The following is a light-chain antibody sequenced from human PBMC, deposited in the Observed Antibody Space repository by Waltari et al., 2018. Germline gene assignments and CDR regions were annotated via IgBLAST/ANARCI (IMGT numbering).Light chain of an antibody. Sequence: DIGMTQSPDSLVISLGERATINCKSSRSVFYSTNNKNYLAWYQHKVGQPPNLLISWASIRESGVPYRFSGSGSGTDFTLTISNLQPEDVAVYYCQQYYSTPPYTFGQGTKLEIK. CDR3: QQYYSTPPYT. J-gene: IGKJ2*01. CDR2: WAS. CDR1: RSVFYSTNNKNY. V-gene: IGKV4-1*01.